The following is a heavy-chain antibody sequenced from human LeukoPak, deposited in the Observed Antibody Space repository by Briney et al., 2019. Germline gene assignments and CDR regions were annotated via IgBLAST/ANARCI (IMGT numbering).Heavy chain of an antibody. Sequence: SETLPLTCTVSGGSISSYYWSWIRQPPGKGLEWIGYIYYSGSTNYNPSLKSRVTIPVDTSKNQFSLKLSSVTAADTAVYYCARSRFGSPMDYWGQGTLVTVSS. CDR1: GGSISSYY. CDR2: IYYSGST. V-gene: IGHV4-59*01. CDR3: ARSRFGSPMDY. D-gene: IGHD3-10*01. J-gene: IGHJ4*02.